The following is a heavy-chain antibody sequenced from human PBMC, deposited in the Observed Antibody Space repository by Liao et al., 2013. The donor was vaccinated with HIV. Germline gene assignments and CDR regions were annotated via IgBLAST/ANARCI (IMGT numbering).Heavy chain of an antibody. CDR1: GGSISSYY. Sequence: QVQLQESGPGLVKPSETLSLTCTVSGGSISSYYWSWIRQPAGKGLEWIGRIYTSGSTNYNPSVNSRVSMSVDTSKNQFSLNMSSVTAADTAVYYCGRGGLEGYGDYPGYWGQGTLVTVSS. D-gene: IGHD4-17*01. J-gene: IGHJ4*02. CDR2: IYTSGST. V-gene: IGHV4-4*07. CDR3: GRGGLEGYGDYPGY.